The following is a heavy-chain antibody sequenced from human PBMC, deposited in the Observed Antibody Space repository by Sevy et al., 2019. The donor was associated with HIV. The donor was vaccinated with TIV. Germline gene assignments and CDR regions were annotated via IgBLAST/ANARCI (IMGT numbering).Heavy chain of an antibody. CDR3: ARHSGIAVAGTPGDDAFDI. D-gene: IGHD6-19*01. V-gene: IGHV4-39*01. CDR1: GGSISSSSYY. J-gene: IGHJ3*02. CDR2: IYYSGST. Sequence: SETLSLTCTVSGGSISSSSYYWGWIRQPPGKGLEWIGSIYYSGSTYYNPSLKSRVTISVDTSKNQFSLKLSSVTAADTAVYYCARHSGIAVAGTPGDDAFDIWGQWTMVTVSS.